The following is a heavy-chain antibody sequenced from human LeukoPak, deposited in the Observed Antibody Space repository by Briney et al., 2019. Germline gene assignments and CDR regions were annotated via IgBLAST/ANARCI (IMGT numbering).Heavy chain of an antibody. D-gene: IGHD6-19*01. V-gene: IGHV1-69*13. Sequence: SVKVSCKPSGGTFSSYAISWVRQAPGQGLEWMGGIIPIFGTANYAQKFQGRVTITADESTSTAYMELSSLRSEDTAVYYCARDLSGSGWEYYFDYWGQGTLVTVSS. CDR3: ARDLSGSGWEYYFDY. CDR1: GGTFSSYA. CDR2: IIPIFGTA. J-gene: IGHJ4*02.